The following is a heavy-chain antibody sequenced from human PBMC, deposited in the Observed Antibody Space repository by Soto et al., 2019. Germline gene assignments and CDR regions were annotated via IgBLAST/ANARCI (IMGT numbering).Heavy chain of an antibody. CDR3: ARENRGSCYSAMDV. V-gene: IGHV3-23*01. J-gene: IGHJ6*04. CDR1: GFTLSSYA. Sequence: GGSLRLSCAASGFTLSSYAMSWVRQAPGKGLEWVSVICGDSNTTYYADSVKGRFTISRDNSKSTLYLQMNTLRAEDTAIYYCARENRGSCYSAMDVWGKGATVTVSS. CDR2: ICGDSNTT. D-gene: IGHD2-15*01.